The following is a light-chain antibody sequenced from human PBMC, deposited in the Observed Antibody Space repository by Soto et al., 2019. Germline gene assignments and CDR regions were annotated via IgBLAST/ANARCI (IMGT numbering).Light chain of an antibody. Sequence: QSALTQPASVSGSPGQSITISCTGTSSDVGGYNYVSWYQQHPCKAPKLMIYEVSNRPSGVPNRFSGSKSGNTASLTISGLQAEDEADYYCSSYTSSSTPYVFGTGTKLTVL. CDR2: EVS. CDR3: SSYTSSSTPYV. V-gene: IGLV2-14*01. J-gene: IGLJ1*01. CDR1: SSDVGGYNY.